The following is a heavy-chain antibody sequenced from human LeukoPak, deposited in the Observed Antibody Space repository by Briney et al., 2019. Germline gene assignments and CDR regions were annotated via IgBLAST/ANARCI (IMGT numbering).Heavy chain of an antibody. CDR2: TWYDGRNN. Sequence: PGGSLRLSCAASGFTFSSYGMHWVRQAPGKGLECLAVTWYDGRNNYYAASVKGRFTISRDDSKTTVYLLMNSLRAEDTAVYYCAREVAPLYFHYGMDVWGEGTTVTVSS. CDR1: GFTFSSYG. D-gene: IGHD2-21*01. CDR3: AREVAPLYFHYGMDV. V-gene: IGHV3-33*01. J-gene: IGHJ6*01.